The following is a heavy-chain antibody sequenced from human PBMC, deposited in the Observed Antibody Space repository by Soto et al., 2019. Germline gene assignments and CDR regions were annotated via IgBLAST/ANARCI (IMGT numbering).Heavy chain of an antibody. CDR3: ARDMNSGSFGVTFDY. V-gene: IGHV3-30-3*01. D-gene: IGHD1-26*01. J-gene: IGHJ4*02. Sequence: PGGSLRLSCAASGFTFSSYAMHWVRQAPGKGLEWVAVISYDGSNKYYADSVKGRFTISRDNSKNTLYLQMNSLRAEDTAVYYCARDMNSGSFGVTFDYWGQGT. CDR2: ISYDGSNK. CDR1: GFTFSSYA.